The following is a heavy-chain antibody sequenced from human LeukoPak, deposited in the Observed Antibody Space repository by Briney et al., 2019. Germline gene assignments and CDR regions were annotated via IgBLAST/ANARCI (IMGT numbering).Heavy chain of an antibody. CDR3: VSFYETY. CDR2: ISWNSGSI. D-gene: IGHD2-2*01. V-gene: IGHV3-9*01. CDR1: GFTFDDYA. J-gene: IGHJ4*02. Sequence: GGSLRLSCAASGFTFDDYAMHWVRQAPGKGLEWVSGISWNSGSIGYADSVKGRSTISRDNAKNTVYLQMNNLRAEDTAVYYCVSFYETYWGRGTLVTVSS.